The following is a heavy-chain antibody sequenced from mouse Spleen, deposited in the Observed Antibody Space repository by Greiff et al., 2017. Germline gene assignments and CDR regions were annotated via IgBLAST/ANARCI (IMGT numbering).Heavy chain of an antibody. J-gene: IGHJ4*01. CDR3: ARRGIYYGNYDAMDY. V-gene: IGHV5-9-3*01. Sequence: EVQVVESGGGLVKPGGSLKLSCAASGFTFSSYAMSWVRQTPEKRLEWVATISSGGSYTYYPDSVKGRFTISRDNAKNSLYLQMSSLRSEDTAMYYCARRGIYYGNYDAMDYWGQGTSVTVSS. CDR1: GFTFSSYA. CDR2: ISSGGSYT. D-gene: IGHD2-1*01.